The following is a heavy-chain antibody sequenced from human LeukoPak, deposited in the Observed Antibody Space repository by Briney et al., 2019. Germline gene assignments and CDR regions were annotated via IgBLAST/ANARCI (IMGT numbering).Heavy chain of an antibody. CDR2: ISPTSHTL. CDR3: ATDKYGGPVH. J-gene: IGHJ4*02. D-gene: IGHD5-12*01. Sequence: SGGSLRLSCAASGFTFSSYAMSWVRQGPGKGLEWLSYISPTSHTLYADSVKGRFTISRDNAKNSLYLQMNSLKDEDTAVYYCATDKYGGPVHWGQGTLVTVSS. CDR1: GFTFSSYA. V-gene: IGHV3-48*02.